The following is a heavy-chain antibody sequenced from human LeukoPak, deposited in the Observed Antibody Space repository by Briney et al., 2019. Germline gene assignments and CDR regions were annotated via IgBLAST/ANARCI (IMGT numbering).Heavy chain of an antibody. D-gene: IGHD3-3*01. CDR2: IYYSGST. Sequence: PSETLSLTCTVSGGSISSYYWSWIRQPPGKGLEWIGYIYYSGSTNYNPSLKSRVTISVDTSKNQFSLKLSSVTAADTAVYYCARHSDYYDFWSGYPQDPPSDDYWGQGTLVTVSS. CDR3: ARHSDYYDFWSGYPQDPPSDDY. CDR1: GGSISSYY. V-gene: IGHV4-59*01. J-gene: IGHJ4*02.